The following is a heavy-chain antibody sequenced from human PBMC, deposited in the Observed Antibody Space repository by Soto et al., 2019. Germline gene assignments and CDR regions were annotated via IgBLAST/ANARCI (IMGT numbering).Heavy chain of an antibody. V-gene: IGHV1-18*01. CDR1: GYTFTSYG. Sequence: QVPLVQSGAEVKNPGASVKVSCKASGYTFTSYGISWVRQAPGQGLECKGWISAYNRNTNYAQKLQGRITMATGTSTSTAYMELRSLRSDATAVYYDAGVGTLGRGGDYWGQETLVTVSS. D-gene: IGHD3-16*01. CDR3: AGVGTLGRGGDY. J-gene: IGHJ4*02. CDR2: ISAYNRNT.